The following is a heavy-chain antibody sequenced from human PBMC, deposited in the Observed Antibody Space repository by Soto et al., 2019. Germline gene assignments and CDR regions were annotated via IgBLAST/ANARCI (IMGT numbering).Heavy chain of an antibody. J-gene: IGHJ4*02. V-gene: IGHV3-21*01. CDR1: GFTFRSYS. D-gene: IGHD3-3*01. Sequence: PGGSLRLSVGSPGFTFRSYSMNGFRQAPGKGLGCFSAISSSMSYIYYAYSVKGRFTISRDNSKNSLYRQMNGLRSENRALYYCARVMGGVVIIPNFAYWGQGHLVTVS. CDR2: ISSSMSYI. CDR3: ARVMGGVVIIPNFAY.